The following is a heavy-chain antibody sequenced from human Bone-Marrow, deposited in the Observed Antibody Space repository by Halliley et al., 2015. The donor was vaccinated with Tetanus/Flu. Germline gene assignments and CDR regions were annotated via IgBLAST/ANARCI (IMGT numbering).Heavy chain of an antibody. V-gene: IGHV3-21*01. CDR3: ARDGNYGSRSLACFFDN. Sequence: SLRLSCAASGFTFNHYRMNWVRRAPGKGLEWVSSISDSSSYIYYGDSVKGRFTISRDNAENSIYLQMNSLRTEDTAVYYCARDGNYGSRSLACFFDNWGQGTLVTVSS. D-gene: IGHD3-10*01. J-gene: IGHJ4*02. CDR2: ISDSSSYI. CDR1: GFTFNHYR.